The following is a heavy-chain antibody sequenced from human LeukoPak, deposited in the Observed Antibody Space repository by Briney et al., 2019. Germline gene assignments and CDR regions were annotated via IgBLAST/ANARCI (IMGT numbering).Heavy chain of an antibody. CDR1: GGAISSYY. V-gene: IGHV4-59*08. CDR3: ASSSAAEIYYFDY. D-gene: IGHD6-13*01. J-gene: IGHJ4*02. Sequence: SETLSLTCTVSGGAISSYYWSWIRQPPGKGLEWIGYIYYSGSTNYNPSLKSRVTISVDTSKNQFSLKLSSVTAADTAVYYCASSSAAEIYYFDYWGQGTLVTVSS. CDR2: IYYSGST.